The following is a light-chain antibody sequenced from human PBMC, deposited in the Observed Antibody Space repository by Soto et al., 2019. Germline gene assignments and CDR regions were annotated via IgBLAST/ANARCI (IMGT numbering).Light chain of an antibody. CDR2: GAS. CDR3: QSYNDWPFA. Sequence: EIVLTQSPATLSVSPGERVTLSCRASETLISFLAWYQQKPGQAPRLLLYGASTRATGVPARFSGSGSATDFTLTISSLQSEDFAVYYCQSYNDWPFAVGPGTKLEI. V-gene: IGKV3-15*01. J-gene: IGKJ2*01. CDR1: ETLISF.